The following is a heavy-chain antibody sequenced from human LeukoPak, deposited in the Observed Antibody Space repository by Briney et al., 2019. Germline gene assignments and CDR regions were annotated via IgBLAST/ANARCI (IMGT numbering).Heavy chain of an antibody. Sequence: SETLSLTCTVSGYSISSGYYWGWIRQPPGKGLEWIGTIYYSGRTYYNPSLKSRVTISVDTSKNQFSLKLTSVTAADTAVYYCARVLGYDYVWGSYRRAFDYWGQGTLVTVSS. CDR2: IYYSGRT. J-gene: IGHJ4*02. V-gene: IGHV4-38-2*02. CDR1: GYSISSGYY. D-gene: IGHD3-16*02. CDR3: ARVLGYDYVWGSYRRAFDY.